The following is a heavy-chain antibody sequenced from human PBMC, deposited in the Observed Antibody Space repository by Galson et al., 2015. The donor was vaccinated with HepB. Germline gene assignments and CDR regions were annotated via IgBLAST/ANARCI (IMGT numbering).Heavy chain of an antibody. J-gene: IGHJ4*02. CDR3: ARVGSRKQQQLVRY. D-gene: IGHD6-13*01. CDR1: GGSISSSSYY. CDR2: IYYSGST. Sequence: ETLSLTCTVSGGSISSSSYYWGWIRQPPGKGLEWIGSIYYSGSTHYNPSLKSRVTISVDTSKNQFSLKLSSVTAADTAVYYCARVGSRKQQQLVRYWGQGTLVTVSS. V-gene: IGHV4-39*07.